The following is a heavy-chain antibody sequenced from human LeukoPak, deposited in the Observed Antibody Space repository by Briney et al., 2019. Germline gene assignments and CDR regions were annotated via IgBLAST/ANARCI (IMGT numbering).Heavy chain of an antibody. D-gene: IGHD3-3*01. CDR2: ITGSSSYT. Sequence: GGSLRLSCAASGFTFSSYTMNWVRQAPGKGLECVSSITGSSSYTYYADSVKGRFTISRDNSKNTLYLQMNSLRAEDTAVYYCARVSKREWLLYNYYYMDVWGKGTTVTVSS. CDR3: ARVSKREWLLYNYYYMDV. CDR1: GFTFSSYT. V-gene: IGHV3-21*01. J-gene: IGHJ6*03.